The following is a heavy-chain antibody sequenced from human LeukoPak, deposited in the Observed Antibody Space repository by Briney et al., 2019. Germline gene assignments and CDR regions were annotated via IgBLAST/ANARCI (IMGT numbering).Heavy chain of an antibody. V-gene: IGHV4-59*12. J-gene: IGHJ5*02. Sequence: SETLSLTCTVSGGSISSYYWSWIRQPPGKGLEWIGYIYHSGSTVYNPSLKSRVTLSLDTSKNQFSLKLSSVTAADTAVYYCARSGTYYNNWFDPWGQGTLVIVSS. CDR2: IYHSGST. D-gene: IGHD3-10*01. CDR1: GGSISSYY. CDR3: ARSGTYYNNWFDP.